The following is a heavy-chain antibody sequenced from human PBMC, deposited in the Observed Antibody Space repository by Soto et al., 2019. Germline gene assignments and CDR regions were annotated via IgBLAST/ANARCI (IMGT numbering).Heavy chain of an antibody. V-gene: IGHV4-4*02. CDR2: VHISGHS. CDR3: ARVGQGCSANNCYFDP. J-gene: IGHJ5*01. CDR1: GGSVRAPDW. Sequence: SETLSLTCTLSGGSVRAPDWWNWVRQSPDKGLEWIAEVHISGHSNYNPSLRSRVSVSIDSSKNQFYLNLNSVTAADTAIYYCARVGQGCSANNCYFDPWGQGTQVTVSS. D-gene: IGHD1-1*01.